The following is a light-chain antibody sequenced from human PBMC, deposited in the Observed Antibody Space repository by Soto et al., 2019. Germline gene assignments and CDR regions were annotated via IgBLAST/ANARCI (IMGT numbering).Light chain of an antibody. CDR1: QSISSY. V-gene: IGKV1-39*01. CDR3: QPSYSTPYT. CDR2: AAA. J-gene: IGKJ2*01. Sequence: DIQMTQSPSSLSASVGDRVTITCRASQSISSYLNWYQQKPVKAPKLLIYAAARLQSGVPSRFSGSGSGTDITLTISSLKPEDFATYYCQPSYSTPYTFGQGTKLEIK.